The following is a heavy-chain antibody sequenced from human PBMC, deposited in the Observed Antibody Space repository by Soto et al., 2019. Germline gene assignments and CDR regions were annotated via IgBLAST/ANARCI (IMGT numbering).Heavy chain of an antibody. CDR3: ARVWCSAASCTPIDY. Sequence: SETLSLTCAVYGGSFSGYYGSWIRQPPGKGLEWIGEINHSGSINYNPSLKSRVTISVDTSKTRFSLKLSSVTAADTAVYYCARVWCSAASCTPIDYWGQETLVTVSS. CDR1: GGSFSGYY. D-gene: IGHD2-15*01. J-gene: IGHJ4*02. V-gene: IGHV4-34*01. CDR2: INHSGSI.